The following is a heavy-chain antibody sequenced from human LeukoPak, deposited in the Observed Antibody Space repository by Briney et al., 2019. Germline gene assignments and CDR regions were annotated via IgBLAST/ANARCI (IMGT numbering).Heavy chain of an antibody. CDR2: ISYDGSNK. CDR1: GFTFSSYG. CDR3: AKVVAVAATGDY. V-gene: IGHV3-30*18. Sequence: GRSLRLSCAASGFTFSSYGMHWVRQAPGKGLEWVAVISYDGSNKYYADSVKGRFTISRENSKNTLYLQMNSLRAEDTAVYYCAKVVAVAATGDYWGQGTLVTVSS. J-gene: IGHJ4*02. D-gene: IGHD6-19*01.